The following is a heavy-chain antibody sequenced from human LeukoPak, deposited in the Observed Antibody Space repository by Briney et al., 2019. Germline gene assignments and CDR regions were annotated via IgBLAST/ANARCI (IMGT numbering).Heavy chain of an antibody. J-gene: IGHJ4*02. CDR2: IYTSGST. V-gene: IGHV4-61*02. Sequence: SETLSLTCTVSGGSISSGSYYWSWIRQPAGKGLEWIGRIYTSGSTNYNPSLKSRVTISVDTSKNQFSLKLSSVTAADTAVYYCARDNSGSDYWGQGTLVTVSS. CDR1: GGSISSGSYY. CDR3: ARDNSGSDY. D-gene: IGHD3-10*01.